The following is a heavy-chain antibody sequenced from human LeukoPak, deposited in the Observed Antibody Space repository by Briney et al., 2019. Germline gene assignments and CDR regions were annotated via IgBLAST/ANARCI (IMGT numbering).Heavy chain of an antibody. CDR3: ASALPNYDFWSGPHYYYYYGMDV. D-gene: IGHD3-3*01. CDR1: GYTFTSYA. Sequence: ASVKVSCKASGYTFTSYAMNWVRQAPGQGLEWMGWINTNTGNPTYAQGLTGRFVFSLDTSVSTAYLQISSLKAEDIAVYYCASALPNYDFWSGPHYYYYYGMDVWGQGTTVTVSS. CDR2: INTNTGNP. V-gene: IGHV7-4-1*02. J-gene: IGHJ6*02.